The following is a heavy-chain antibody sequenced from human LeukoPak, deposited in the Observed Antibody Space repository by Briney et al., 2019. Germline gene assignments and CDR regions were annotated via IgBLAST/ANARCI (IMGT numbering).Heavy chain of an antibody. Sequence: ASVKVSCKASGYTFTSYGISWVRQAPGQGLEWMGWISAYNGNTNYAQKLQGRVTMTTDTSTSTAYMELRSLRSDDTAVYYCARDLRGYSSSWYSGYYYYGMDVWGQGTTVTVSS. J-gene: IGHJ6*02. CDR2: ISAYNGNT. D-gene: IGHD6-13*01. CDR3: ARDLRGYSSSWYSGYYYYGMDV. CDR1: GYTFTSYG. V-gene: IGHV1-18*01.